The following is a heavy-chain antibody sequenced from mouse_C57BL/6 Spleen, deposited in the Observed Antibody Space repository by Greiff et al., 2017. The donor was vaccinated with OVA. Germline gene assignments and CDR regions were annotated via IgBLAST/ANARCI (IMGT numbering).Heavy chain of an antibody. V-gene: IGHV2-9-1*01. CDR3: ARGYYGSSLYYAMDY. Sequence: QVQLQQSGPGLVAPSQSLSITCTVSGFSLTSYAISWVRQPPGKGLEWLGVIWTGGGTNYNSAPKSRLSISKDNSKSQVFLKMNSLRTDDTARYYGARGYYGSSLYYAMDYWGQGTSVTVSS. D-gene: IGHD1-1*01. CDR2: IWTGGGT. J-gene: IGHJ4*01. CDR1: GFSLTSYA.